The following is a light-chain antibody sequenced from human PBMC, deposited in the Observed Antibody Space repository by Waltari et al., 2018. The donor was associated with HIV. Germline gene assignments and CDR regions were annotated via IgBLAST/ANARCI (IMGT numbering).Light chain of an antibody. J-gene: IGLJ2*01. Sequence: QSALTQSASVSGSPGPSITISCTGTSSDVGSYNLVSWYQHHPGKAPKLMIYEVNKRPSGVSNRFSGSKSGNTASLTISGLQAEDEADYYCCSYAGSSTSVVFGGGTKLTVL. CDR2: EVN. V-gene: IGLV2-23*02. CDR1: SSDVGSYNL. CDR3: CSYAGSSTSVV.